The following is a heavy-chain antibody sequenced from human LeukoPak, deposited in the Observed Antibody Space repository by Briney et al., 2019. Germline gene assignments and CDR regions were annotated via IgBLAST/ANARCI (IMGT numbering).Heavy chain of an antibody. CDR1: GFTFDDYG. V-gene: IGHV3-20*04. D-gene: IGHD1-26*01. J-gene: IGHJ4*02. CDR2: INWNGGST. Sequence: TGGSLRLSCADSGFTFDDYGMTWVRQAPGKGLEWVSGINWNGGSTGYADSVKGRFTISRDNAKNSLYLQMNSLRAEDTALYYCARNSSGTYSYWGQGTLVTVSS. CDR3: ARNSSGTYSY.